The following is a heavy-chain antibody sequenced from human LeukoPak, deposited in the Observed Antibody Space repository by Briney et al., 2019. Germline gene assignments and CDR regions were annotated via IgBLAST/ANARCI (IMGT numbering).Heavy chain of an antibody. Sequence: NSSETLSLTCAVYGGSFSGYYWSWIRQPPGKGLEWIGEINHSGSTNYNASLKSRVTISVDTSKNQFSLKLSSVTAADTAVYYCARDGIAAAGRNYYYGMDVWGQGTTVTVSS. CDR2: INHSGST. CDR1: GGSFSGYY. CDR3: ARDGIAAAGRNYYYGMDV. V-gene: IGHV4-34*01. J-gene: IGHJ6*02. D-gene: IGHD6-13*01.